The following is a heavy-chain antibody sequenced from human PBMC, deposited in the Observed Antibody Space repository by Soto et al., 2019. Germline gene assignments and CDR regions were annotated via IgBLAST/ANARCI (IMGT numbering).Heavy chain of an antibody. V-gene: IGHV3-11*01. CDR1: GFSFRDYF. J-gene: IGHJ4*02. CDR2: IGPYGNTI. Sequence: QVQLVESGGGLVKPGESLRVSCAASGFSFRDYFMSWIRQAPGKGLEWVSYIGPYGNTIYYADSVKGRFTISRDDAKNSLYLHMNRLRAEDTAVYYCARDDYTYGVYWGQGSLVTVSS. D-gene: IGHD3-3*01. CDR3: ARDDYTYGVY.